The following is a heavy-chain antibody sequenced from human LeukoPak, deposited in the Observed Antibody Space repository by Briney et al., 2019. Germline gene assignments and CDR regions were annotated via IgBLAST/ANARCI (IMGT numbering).Heavy chain of an antibody. CDR3: ATYGGDSVSYYYHMDV. D-gene: IGHD2-21*02. CDR1: GGSISSYY. V-gene: IGHV4-59*01. J-gene: IGHJ6*03. CDR2: IYYSGST. Sequence: SETLSLTCTVSGGSISSYYWSWIRQPPGKGLEWIGYIYYSGSTNYNPSLKSRLTISVDTSKNQFSLKLSSVSAADTAVYYCATYGGDSVSYYYHMDVWGTGTTVTVSS.